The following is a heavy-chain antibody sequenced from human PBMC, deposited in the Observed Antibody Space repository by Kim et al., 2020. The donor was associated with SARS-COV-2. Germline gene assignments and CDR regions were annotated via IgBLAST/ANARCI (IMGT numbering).Heavy chain of an antibody. CDR3: ARGFDP. V-gene: IGHV4-59*09. Sequence: YQGSTTYNPPRNSRVTRSVATSKNQFSLKLGSVTAADTAVYYCARGFDPWGQGTLVTVSS. J-gene: IGHJ5*02. CDR2: YQGST.